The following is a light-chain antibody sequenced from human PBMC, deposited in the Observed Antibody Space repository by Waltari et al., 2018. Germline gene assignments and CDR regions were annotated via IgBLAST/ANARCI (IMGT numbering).Light chain of an antibody. CDR2: GAS. CDR1: QSIIDY. CDR3: QEANSFPLT. J-gene: IGKJ4*01. V-gene: IGKV1-39*01. Sequence: DLQMTQSPSSLSASVGDRVTITCRASQSIIDYVNWYQQKPGKAPKLLIYGASSLQSGVPSRFSGSGSGTDFTLTISSLQPEDVATYYCQEANSFPLTFGGGTKVEI.